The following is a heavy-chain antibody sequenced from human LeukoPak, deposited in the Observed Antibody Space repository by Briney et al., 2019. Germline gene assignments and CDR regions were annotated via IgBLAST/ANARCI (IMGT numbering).Heavy chain of an antibody. CDR3: ARVSAAGLTTADY. CDR1: GGSISISNYY. J-gene: IGHJ4*02. Sequence: SETLSLTCSVSGGSISISNYYWGWIRQPPGKGLEWIGSIYYSGSSTYYNPSLKSRVTISVDTSKNQFSLKVSSVTAADTAVYYCARVSAAGLTTADYWGQGTLVIVSS. V-gene: IGHV4-39*01. CDR2: IYYSGSST. D-gene: IGHD4-17*01.